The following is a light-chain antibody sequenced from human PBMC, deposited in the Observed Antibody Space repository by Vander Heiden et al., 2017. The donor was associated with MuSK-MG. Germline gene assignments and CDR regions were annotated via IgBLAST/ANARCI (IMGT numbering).Light chain of an antibody. V-gene: IGKV1-39*01. Sequence: DFQLTQSPSSLSASVGDRVTITCRASQSISSYLNWYQQKPGKAPKLRSYATSSLQSGVPSRFSGSGSGTDFTLTISSLQPENFATDDDQQSYRSQPRTFGQGTRLEMK. CDR3: QQSYRSQPRT. J-gene: IGKJ5*01. CDR2: ATS. CDR1: QSISSY.